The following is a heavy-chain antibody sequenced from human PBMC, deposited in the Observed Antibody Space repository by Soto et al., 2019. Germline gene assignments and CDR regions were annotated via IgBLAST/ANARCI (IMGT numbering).Heavy chain of an antibody. CDR3: AAGFPPDF. CDR1: GFTFSSSW. CDR2: IKGDGSEK. D-gene: IGHD3-10*01. J-gene: IGHJ4*02. V-gene: IGHV3-7*01. Sequence: EVQLVESGGGLVQPGGSLKLSCEASGFTFSSSWMNWVRQAPGKGLEWVANIKGDGSEKYYVDSVKGRFTISRDNAKNSLYLQMNSLRAEDTAVYYCAAGFPPDFWGQGTLVNVSS.